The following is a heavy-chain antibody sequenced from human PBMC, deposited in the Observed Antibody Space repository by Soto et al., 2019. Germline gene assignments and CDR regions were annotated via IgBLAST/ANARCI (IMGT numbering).Heavy chain of an antibody. J-gene: IGHJ6*02. V-gene: IGHV3-30-3*01. D-gene: IGHD6-19*01. CDR1: GFTFSSYA. CDR3: ARDLGYSSGWYGEDYYYYYGMDV. Sequence: QVQLVESGGGVVQPGRSLRLSCAASGFTFSSYAMHWVRQAPGKGLEWVAVISYDGSNKYYADSVKGRFTISRDNSKNTLYLQMNSLRAEDTAVYYCARDLGYSSGWYGEDYYYYYGMDVWGQGTTVTVSS. CDR2: ISYDGSNK.